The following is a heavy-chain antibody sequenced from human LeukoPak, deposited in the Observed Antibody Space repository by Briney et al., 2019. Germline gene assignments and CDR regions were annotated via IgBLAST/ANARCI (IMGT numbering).Heavy chain of an antibody. CDR1: GFSFNNYA. Sequence: RGSLRLSCAASGFSFNNYAMVWVRQTPGKGLEWVSVIGGAGGDIHYADSVKDRFSISRDNSKNTLYLQMNSLRAEDTAVYYCAKYAPPTTALTRFFDDWGQGTLVTVSS. J-gene: IGHJ4*02. D-gene: IGHD4-17*01. CDR3: AKYAPPTTALTRFFDD. V-gene: IGHV3-23*01. CDR2: IGGAGGDI.